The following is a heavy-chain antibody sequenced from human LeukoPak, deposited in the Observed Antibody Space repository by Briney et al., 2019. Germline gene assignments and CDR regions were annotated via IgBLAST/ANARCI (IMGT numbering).Heavy chain of an antibody. V-gene: IGHV3-30*03. Sequence: GRSLRLSCAASGFTFNNYGMHWVRQAPGKGLEWVAVISYDGSKKYYADSVKGRFTISRDNSKNTVHLQMNSLRTEDTAVYYCARDRGVYSRTLEDWGQGTLVTVSS. CDR3: ARDRGVYSRTLED. CDR2: ISYDGSKK. D-gene: IGHD6-13*01. CDR1: GFTFNNYG. J-gene: IGHJ4*02.